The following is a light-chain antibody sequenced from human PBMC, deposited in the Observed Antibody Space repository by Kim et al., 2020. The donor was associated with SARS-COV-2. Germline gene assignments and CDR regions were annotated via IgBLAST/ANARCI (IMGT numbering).Light chain of an antibody. CDR3: SARDTTNSHVV. CDR1: SLKTSY. V-gene: IGLV3-19*01. Sequence: GQTGKIKGHGDSLKTSYATGYQQKPGQAPVLVLYGKDNRPSGIPDRFSGSSSSNTGSLTITGAQAEDEADYYCSARDTTNSHVVFGGGTQLTVL. CDR2: GKD. J-gene: IGLJ3*02.